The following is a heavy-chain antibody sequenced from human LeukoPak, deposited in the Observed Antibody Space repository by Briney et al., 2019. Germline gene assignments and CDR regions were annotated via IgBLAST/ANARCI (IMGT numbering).Heavy chain of an antibody. J-gene: IGHJ4*02. Sequence: GGSLRLSCAASGFTVRSNYMSWVRQAPGKGLGWVSVIYSGGSTYYADSVKGRFTISRDNSKNTLYLQMNSLRAEDTAVYYCAREGYSSGPFDYWGQGTLVTVSS. V-gene: IGHV3-66*01. CDR2: IYSGGST. CDR3: AREGYSSGPFDY. D-gene: IGHD6-19*01. CDR1: GFTVRSNY.